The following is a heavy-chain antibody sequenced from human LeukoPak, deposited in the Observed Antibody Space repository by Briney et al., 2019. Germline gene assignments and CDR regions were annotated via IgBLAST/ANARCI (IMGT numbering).Heavy chain of an antibody. CDR3: ASSNSGSYLFDYYYGMDV. V-gene: IGHV3-23*01. CDR2: ISGSGGST. J-gene: IGHJ6*02. D-gene: IGHD1-26*01. Sequence: GGSLRLSCAASGFTFSSYAMSWVRQAPGKGLEWVSAISGSGGSTYYADSVKGRFTISRDNSKNTLYLQMNSLRAEDTAVYYCASSNSGSYLFDYYYGMDVWGQGTTVTVS. CDR1: GFTFSSYA.